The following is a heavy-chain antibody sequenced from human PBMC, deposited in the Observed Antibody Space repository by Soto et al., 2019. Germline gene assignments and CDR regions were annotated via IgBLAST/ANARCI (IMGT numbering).Heavy chain of an antibody. CDR2: INSDGST. CDR1: ASDFSTTW. CDR3: VRDNYYRMHV. Sequence: EVQLVETGGGLVQPGGSLRLSCAASASDFSTTWMHWVSQVLGKGPVWVSRINSDGSTTYADSVKGRFTISRDNGQKMLYLQMTSLRVEDTAVYYCVRDNYYRMHVWGRGTTVTVSS. V-gene: IGHV3-74*01. J-gene: IGHJ6*04.